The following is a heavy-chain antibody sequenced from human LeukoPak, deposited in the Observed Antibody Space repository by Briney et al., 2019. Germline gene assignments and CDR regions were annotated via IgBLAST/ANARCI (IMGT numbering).Heavy chain of an antibody. CDR2: IYWDDDK. V-gene: IGHV2-5*02. J-gene: IGHJ4*02. Sequence: ESGPTLVKPTQTLTLTCTFSGFSLSTSGVGVGWIRQPPGKALEWLALIYWDDDKRYSPSLKSRLTITKDTSKNQVVLTMTSMDPVDTDTYYRAHSSKYYDYVWGSYRPFDYWGQGTLVTVSS. CDR3: AHSSKYYDYVWGSYRPFDY. CDR1: GFSLSTSGVG. D-gene: IGHD3-16*02.